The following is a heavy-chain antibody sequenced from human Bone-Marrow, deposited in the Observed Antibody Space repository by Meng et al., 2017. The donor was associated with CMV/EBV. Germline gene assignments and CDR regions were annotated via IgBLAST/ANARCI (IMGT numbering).Heavy chain of an antibody. D-gene: IGHD5-18*01. J-gene: IGHJ5*02. V-gene: IGHV2-5*02. CDR1: GFSLNPTGVG. Sequence: QIPFKESGPPLGKPPPPLPLNCTFSGFSLNPTGVGVGWIRQSPGKALEWLALISWEDVKEYSPSLNTRLTITKDTSKNQVLLTMTNMDPVDTATYYCARGGFSYGLLWFDPWGQGALVTVSS. CDR2: ISWEDVK. CDR3: ARGGFSYGLLWFDP.